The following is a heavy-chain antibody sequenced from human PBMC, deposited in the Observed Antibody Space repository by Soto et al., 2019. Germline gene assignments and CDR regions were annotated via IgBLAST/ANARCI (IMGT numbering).Heavy chain of an antibody. CDR1: GYRFTSYG. D-gene: IGHD3-3*01. J-gene: IGHJ5*01. CDR2: ISIYNGNT. Sequence: QVQLVQSGPEVKKPGASVRVSCKASGYRFTSYGINWVRQAPGQGLQWMGWISIYNGNTRYAQNFQGRVTLTSDTSTNTTYMDLRTLTSDDTAVYYCAREDTIYGVHMMNWFDSWGQGTLVTVSS. V-gene: IGHV1-18*01. CDR3: AREDTIYGVHMMNWFDS.